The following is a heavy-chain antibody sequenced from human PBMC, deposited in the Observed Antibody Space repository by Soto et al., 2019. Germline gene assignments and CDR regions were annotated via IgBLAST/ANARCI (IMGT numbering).Heavy chain of an antibody. CDR3: ARESGYAAAGTYYFDY. J-gene: IGHJ4*02. D-gene: IGHD6-13*01. V-gene: IGHV4-59*01. Sequence: SETLSLTCTVSGGSISSYYWSWIRQPPGKGLEWIGYIYYSGSTNYNPSLKSRVTISVDTSKNQFSLKLSSVTAADTAVYYCARESGYAAAGTYYFDYWGQGTLVTVSS. CDR1: GGSISSYY. CDR2: IYYSGST.